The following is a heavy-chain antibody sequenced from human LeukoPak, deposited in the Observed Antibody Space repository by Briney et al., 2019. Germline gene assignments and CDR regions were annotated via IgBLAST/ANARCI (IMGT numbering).Heavy chain of an antibody. D-gene: IGHD2-2*01. Sequence: ASVKVSCKASGYTFTSYDTNWVRQATGQGLEWMGWMNPNSGNTGYAQKFQGRVTMTRNTSISTAYMELSSLRSEDTAVYYCARGGYCSSTSCYEGDYWGQGTLVTVSS. CDR1: GYTFTSYD. J-gene: IGHJ4*02. V-gene: IGHV1-8*01. CDR2: MNPNSGNT. CDR3: ARGGYCSSTSCYEGDY.